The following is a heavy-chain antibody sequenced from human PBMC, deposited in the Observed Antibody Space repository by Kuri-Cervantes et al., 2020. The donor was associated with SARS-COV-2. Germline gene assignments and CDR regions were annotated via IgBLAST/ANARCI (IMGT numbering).Heavy chain of an antibody. Sequence: GGSLRLSCAASGFTSSSYAMSWVRQAPGKGLEWVSAISGSGGSTYYADSVKGRFTISRDNSKNTLYLQMNSLRAEDTAAYYCAKQPGFVSRYFDLWGRGTLVTVSS. CDR1: GFTSSSYA. V-gene: IGHV3-23*01. J-gene: IGHJ2*01. CDR3: AKQPGFVSRYFDL. CDR2: ISGSGGST.